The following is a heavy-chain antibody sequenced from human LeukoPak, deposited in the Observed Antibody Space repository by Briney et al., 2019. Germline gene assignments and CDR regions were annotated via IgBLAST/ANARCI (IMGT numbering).Heavy chain of an antibody. J-gene: IGHJ4*02. D-gene: IGHD3-22*01. Sequence: GGSLRLSCAASGFTFSNYVMNWVRQAPGKGLEWVSAISGSGGSTYYADSVKGRFTISRDNSKNTLYLQMNSLRADDTAVYYCAKDKYYDTSGYYPIDYWGQGTLVTVSS. CDR3: AKDKYYDTSGYYPIDY. CDR2: ISGSGGST. V-gene: IGHV3-23*01. CDR1: GFTFSNYV.